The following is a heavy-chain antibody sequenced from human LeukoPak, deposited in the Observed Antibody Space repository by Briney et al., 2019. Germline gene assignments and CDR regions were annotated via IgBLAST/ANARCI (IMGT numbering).Heavy chain of an antibody. CDR2: ISGSGGTT. CDR1: GITFSSYA. Sequence: GGSLRLSCAAPGITFSSYAMSWVRQAPGKGLEWVSGISGSGGTTYYADSVKGRFTISRDNSKNTLYLQMNSLRGEDTAVYYCATYFYGDYAVYYFDYWGQGTLVTVSS. D-gene: IGHD4-17*01. J-gene: IGHJ4*02. CDR3: ATYFYGDYAVYYFDY. V-gene: IGHV3-23*01.